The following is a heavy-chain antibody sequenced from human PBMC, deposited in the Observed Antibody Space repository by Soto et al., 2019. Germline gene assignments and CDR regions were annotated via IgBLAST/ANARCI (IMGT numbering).Heavy chain of an antibody. CDR3: ARYTYYDILTGWNYYYGMDV. CDR1: GCSISSSSYY. J-gene: IGHJ6*02. D-gene: IGHD3-9*01. V-gene: IGHV4-39*01. Sequence: PSETLSLTCTVTGCSISSSSYYWGWIRQPPGKGLEWIGSIYYSGSTYYNPSLKSRVTISVDTSKNQFSLKLSSVTAADTAVYYCARYTYYDILTGWNYYYGMDVWGQGTTVT. CDR2: IYYSGST.